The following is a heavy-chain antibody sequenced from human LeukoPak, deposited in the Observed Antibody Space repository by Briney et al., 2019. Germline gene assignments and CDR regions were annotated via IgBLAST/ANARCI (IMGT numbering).Heavy chain of an antibody. CDR1: GGTFSSYA. D-gene: IGHD3-22*01. Sequence: ASVKVSCKASGGTFSSYAISWVRQAPGQGLEWMGWISAYNGNTNYAQKLQGRVTMTTDTSASTAYMELRSLRSDDTAVYYCARARTYYYDSSAELNYWGQGTLVTVSS. V-gene: IGHV1-18*01. CDR2: ISAYNGNT. CDR3: ARARTYYYDSSAELNY. J-gene: IGHJ4*02.